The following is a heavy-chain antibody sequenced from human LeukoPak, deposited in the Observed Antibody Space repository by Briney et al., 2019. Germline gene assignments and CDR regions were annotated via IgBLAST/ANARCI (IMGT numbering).Heavy chain of an antibody. V-gene: IGHV4-59*01. J-gene: IGHJ6*02. CDR1: GGSISSYY. CDR3: ARFRATTGDYYGMDV. Sequence: SETLSLTCTGSGGSISSYYWSWIRQPPGKGLEWIGYIYYSGSTNYNPSLKSRVTISVDTPKNQFSLKLSSVTAADTAVYYCARFRATTGDYYGMDVWGQGTTVTVSS. D-gene: IGHD5-24*01. CDR2: IYYSGST.